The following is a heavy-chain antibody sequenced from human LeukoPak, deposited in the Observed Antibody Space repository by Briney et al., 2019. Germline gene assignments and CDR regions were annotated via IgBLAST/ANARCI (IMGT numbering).Heavy chain of an antibody. CDR3: ARVNYHGSGSYYTGWFDP. D-gene: IGHD3-10*01. CDR2: IKEDGGQK. V-gene: IGHV3-7*01. J-gene: IGHJ5*02. CDR1: GFTFSSHW. Sequence: PGGSLRLSCEASGFTFSSHWMGWVRQAPGKGLEWVANIKEDGGQKYYVDSVKGRFTISRDNAKNSLDLQMNSLRADDTAVYYCARVNYHGSGSYYTGWFDPWGQGTLVTVSS.